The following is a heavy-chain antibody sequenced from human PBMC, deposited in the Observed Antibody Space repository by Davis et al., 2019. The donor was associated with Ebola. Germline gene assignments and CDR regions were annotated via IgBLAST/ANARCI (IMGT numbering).Heavy chain of an antibody. CDR2: IKSQTDGGTT. CDR3: TTAQPDSSSWLDY. V-gene: IGHV3-15*01. CDR1: GFTFTNAW. D-gene: IGHD6-13*01. J-gene: IGHJ4*02. Sequence: GESLKISCAASGFTFTNAWMSWVRQAPGKGLEWVGRIKSQTDGGTTDYAASVKGRFTISRDDSKATLYLQMNSLRIEDTAVYSCTTAQPDSSSWLDYWGQGTLVTVSS.